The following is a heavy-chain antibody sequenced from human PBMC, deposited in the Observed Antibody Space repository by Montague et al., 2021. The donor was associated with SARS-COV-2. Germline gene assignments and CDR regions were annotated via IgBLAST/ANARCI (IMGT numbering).Heavy chain of an antibody. V-gene: IGHV4-31*03. D-gene: IGHD3-3*01. CDR3: ARAQTILGVVITSFDY. J-gene: IGHJ4*02. CDR1: GGSISSSGYY. CDR2: IYYSGST. Sequence: TLSLTCTVSGGSISSSGYYWSWIRQHPGKGLEWIGYIYYSGSTYYNPSLKSRVTISVDTSKNQFSLKLSSVTAADTAVYYCARAQTILGVVITSFDYWGQGALVTVSS.